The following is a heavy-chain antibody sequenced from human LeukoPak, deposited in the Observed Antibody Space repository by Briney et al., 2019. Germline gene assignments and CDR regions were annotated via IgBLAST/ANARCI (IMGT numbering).Heavy chain of an antibody. J-gene: IGHJ6*03. CDR2: IYYSGST. D-gene: IGHD6-13*01. CDR3: ARWKQQLVRGYYYMDV. V-gene: IGHV4-59*01. Sequence: SETLSLTCTVSGGSISSYYWSWIRQPPGKGLEWIGYIYYSGSTNYNPSLKSRVTISVDTSKSQFSLKLSSVTAADTAVYYCARWKQQLVRGYYYMDVWGKGTTVTVSS. CDR1: GGSISSYY.